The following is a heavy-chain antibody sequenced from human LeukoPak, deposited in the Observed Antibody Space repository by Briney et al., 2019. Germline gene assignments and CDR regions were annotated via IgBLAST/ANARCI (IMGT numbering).Heavy chain of an antibody. J-gene: IGHJ3*02. V-gene: IGHV3-66*01. CDR2: IYSGGST. CDR1: GFTFSSYA. D-gene: IGHD3-22*01. CDR3: ARRDDSGGHYDAFDI. Sequence: GGSLRLSCAASGFTFSSYAMSWVRQAPGKGLEWVSGIYSGGSTYYADSVKGRFTISRDNSKNTLYLQMNSLTAGDTAVYYCARRDDSGGHYDAFDIWGQGTMVTVSS.